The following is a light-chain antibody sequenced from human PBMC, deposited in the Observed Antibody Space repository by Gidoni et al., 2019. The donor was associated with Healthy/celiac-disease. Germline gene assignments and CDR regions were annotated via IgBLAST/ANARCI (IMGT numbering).Light chain of an antibody. CDR1: QSISSY. Sequence: DIPTTQPPSSLSASVGDRVTITCRASQSISSYLNWYQQKPGKAPKLLIYAASSLQSGVPSRFSGSGSGTDFTLTISSLQPEDIATYYCQQSYSTPYTFGQGTKLEIK. J-gene: IGKJ2*01. V-gene: IGKV1-39*01. CDR2: AAS. CDR3: QQSYSTPYT.